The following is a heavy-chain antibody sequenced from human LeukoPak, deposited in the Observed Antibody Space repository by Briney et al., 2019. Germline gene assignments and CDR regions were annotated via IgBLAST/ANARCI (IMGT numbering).Heavy chain of an antibody. V-gene: IGHV3-23*01. CDR3: AKGGCSAWDTFDY. Sequence: GGSLRLSCAASGFTFSSYAINWVRQAPGKGLEWVSTISGSGVSTYFADSVKGRFTISRDNSKNTMYLQMDSLRVEDTAVYYCAKGGCSAWDTFDYWGQGTLVAVSS. J-gene: IGHJ4*02. CDR2: ISGSGVST. D-gene: IGHD6-19*01. CDR1: GFTFSSYA.